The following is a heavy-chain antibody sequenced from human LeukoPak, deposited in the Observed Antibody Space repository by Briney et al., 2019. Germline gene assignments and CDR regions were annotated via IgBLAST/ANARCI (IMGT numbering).Heavy chain of an antibody. CDR3: TRENYVPDS. D-gene: IGHD3-10*02. J-gene: IGHJ4*02. CDR1: GFTVSSNY. CDR2: ISNGGYAT. Sequence: GGSLRLSCAASGFTVSSNYMSWVRQAPGKGLEWVASISNGGYATYYTDSVRGRFTISRDDAKNSLFLHMNGLGADDTAVYYCTRENYVPDSWGQGNLVTVSS. V-gene: IGHV3-7*03.